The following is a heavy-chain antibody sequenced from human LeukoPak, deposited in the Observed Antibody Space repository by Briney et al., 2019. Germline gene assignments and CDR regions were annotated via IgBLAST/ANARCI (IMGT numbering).Heavy chain of an antibody. V-gene: IGHV4-34*01. J-gene: IGHJ4*02. CDR2: INHIGST. CDR1: GGSFSGYY. CDR3: ARGLRTYYGSGSYLDY. Sequence: SETLSLTCAVYGGSFSGYYWSWVRQPPGKGLEWSGEINHIGSTNYNPSLKSRVTISGDTSKNQFSLKLGSVTAADAAVYYCARGLRTYYGSGSYLDYWGQGTLVTVSS. D-gene: IGHD3-10*01.